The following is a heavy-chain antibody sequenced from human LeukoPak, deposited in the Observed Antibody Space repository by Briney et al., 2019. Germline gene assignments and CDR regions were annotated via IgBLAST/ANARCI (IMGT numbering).Heavy chain of an antibody. CDR1: GGSISSYY. CDR2: IYYSGNT. Sequence: SETLSLTCTVSGGSISSYYWSWIRQPPEKGLEFIGYIYYSGNTNYNPSLKSRVTISVDTSKNQFSLKLSSVTAADTAVYYCARIDTSGYNGYSFDYWGQGTLVTVSS. J-gene: IGHJ4*02. CDR3: ARIDTSGYNGYSFDY. D-gene: IGHD3-22*01. V-gene: IGHV4-59*12.